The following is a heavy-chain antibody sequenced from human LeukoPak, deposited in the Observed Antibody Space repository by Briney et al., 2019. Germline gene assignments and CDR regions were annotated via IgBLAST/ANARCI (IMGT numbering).Heavy chain of an antibody. CDR2: IYYSGST. CDR3: ATSGWYLLPGIY. CDR1: GYSISSGYY. D-gene: IGHD6-19*01. V-gene: IGHV4-38-2*02. J-gene: IGHJ4*02. Sequence: SETLSLTCTVSGYSISSGYYWGWIRQPPGKGLEWIGSIYYSGSTYYNPSLKSRVTISVDTSKNQLSLKLSSVTAADTAVFYCATSGWYLLPGIYWGQGTLVTVSS.